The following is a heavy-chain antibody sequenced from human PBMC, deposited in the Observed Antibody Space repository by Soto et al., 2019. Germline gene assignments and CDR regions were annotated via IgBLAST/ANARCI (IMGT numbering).Heavy chain of an antibody. J-gene: IGHJ4*02. D-gene: IGHD4-17*01. CDR1: GGTFSSYA. CDR2: IIPIFGTA. Sequence: QVQLVQSGAEVKKPGSSVKVSCKASGGTFSSYAISWVRQAPGQGLEWMGGIIPIFGTANYAQKFQGRVTITADESTSTAYMELSSLRSEDTAVYYCARGAPFPDGDYETNYFDYWGQGTLVTVSS. V-gene: IGHV1-69*01. CDR3: ARGAPFPDGDYETNYFDY.